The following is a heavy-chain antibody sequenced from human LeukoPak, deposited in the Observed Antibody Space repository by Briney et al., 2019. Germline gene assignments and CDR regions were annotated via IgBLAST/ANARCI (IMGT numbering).Heavy chain of an antibody. Sequence: GGSLRLSCAASGFTFSYHPMHWVRQASGRRLEYVSAISASGDRTWYADSVKGGFIISRDNSKNTMYLQMGSLRPEDMGVYYCARDQGYYDILTGYYTPRGFDYWGQGTLVTVSS. CDR3: ARDQGYYDILTGYYTPRGFDY. CDR2: ISASGDRT. D-gene: IGHD3-9*01. CDR1: GFTFSYHP. V-gene: IGHV3-64*02. J-gene: IGHJ4*02.